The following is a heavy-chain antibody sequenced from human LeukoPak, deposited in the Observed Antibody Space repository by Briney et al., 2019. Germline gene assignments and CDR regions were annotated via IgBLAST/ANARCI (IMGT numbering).Heavy chain of an antibody. J-gene: IGHJ4*02. CDR2: VSPDSGGT. V-gene: IGHV1-2*02. CDR3: ASGLNSRSTSC. Sequence: ASVKVSCKASGYRFTDCYVHWVRQAPGQGLEWMGRVSPDSGGTNYAQKFQGRVTMTTDTTISTAYMELSRLRSDDTAVYYCASGLNSRSTSCWGQGTRVTVSS. D-gene: IGHD6-13*01. CDR1: GYRFTDCY.